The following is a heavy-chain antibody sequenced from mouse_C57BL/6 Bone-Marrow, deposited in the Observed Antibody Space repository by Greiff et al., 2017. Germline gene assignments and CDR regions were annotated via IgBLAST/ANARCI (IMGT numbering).Heavy chain of an antibody. J-gene: IGHJ4*01. V-gene: IGHV5-4*03. CDR1: GFTFSSYA. Sequence: DVKLVESGGGLVKPGGSLKLSCAASGFTFSSYAMSWVRQTPEKRLEWVATISDGGSYTYYPDNVKGRFTISRDNAKNNLYLQMSHLKSEDTAMYYCARAPYYYGSSYDAMDYWGQGTSVTVSS. D-gene: IGHD1-1*01. CDR2: ISDGGSYT. CDR3: ARAPYYYGSSYDAMDY.